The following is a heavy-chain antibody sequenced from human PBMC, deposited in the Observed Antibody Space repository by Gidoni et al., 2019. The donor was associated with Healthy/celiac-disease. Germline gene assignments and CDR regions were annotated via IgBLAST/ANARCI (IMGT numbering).Heavy chain of an antibody. Sequence: QVQLQQWGAGLLKPSETLSLTCAVSGGSFSGYYWRWIRQPPGKGLAWIGEINHSGSTNYNPSLKSRVTISVDTSKNQFSLKLSSVTAADTAVYYCARGVGYYDSSGSNDYWGQGTLVTVSS. J-gene: IGHJ4*02. CDR1: GGSFSGYY. V-gene: IGHV4-34*01. D-gene: IGHD3-22*01. CDR2: INHSGST. CDR3: ARGVGYYDSSGSNDY.